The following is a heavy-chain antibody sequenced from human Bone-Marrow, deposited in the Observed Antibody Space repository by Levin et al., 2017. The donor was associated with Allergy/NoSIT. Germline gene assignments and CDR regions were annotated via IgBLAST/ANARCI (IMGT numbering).Heavy chain of an antibody. D-gene: IGHD3-16*01. J-gene: IGHJ4*02. Sequence: GESLKISCKASGYTFTDYWIHWVRQDPGRGLEWMGSIDPKSGYTDSAQKFQGRVSMTRDTSISTAYMEVSRLRSDDTAVYYCARGNVEGGGKYFDYWGQGTLVTVSS. CDR1: GYTFTDYW. V-gene: IGHV1-2*02. CDR3: ARGNVEGGGKYFDY. CDR2: IDPKSGYT.